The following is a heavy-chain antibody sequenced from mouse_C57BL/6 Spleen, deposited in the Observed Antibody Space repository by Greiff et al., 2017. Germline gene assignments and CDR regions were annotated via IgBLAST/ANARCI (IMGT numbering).Heavy chain of an antibody. Sequence: QVQLQQPGAELVKPGASVKLSCKASGYTFTSYWMPWVKQRPGQGLEWIGMIHPNSGSTNYNEKFKSKATLTVDKSASTAYMQLSSLTSEDSAVYYCARIYYDYDFDKWGQGTTLTVS. CDR3: ARIYYDYDFDK. CDR1: GYTFTSYW. J-gene: IGHJ2*01. CDR2: IHPNSGST. D-gene: IGHD2-4*01. V-gene: IGHV1-64*01.